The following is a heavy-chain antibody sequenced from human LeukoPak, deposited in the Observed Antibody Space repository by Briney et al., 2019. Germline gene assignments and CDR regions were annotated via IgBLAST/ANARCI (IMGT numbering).Heavy chain of an antibody. CDR2: INQDGSEQ. D-gene: IGHD3-16*01. Sequence: PGGSLRLSCAASGFTFSDYWMTWVRQAPGQGLAWVAHINQDGSEQNFVGSVQGRFTISRDNAKNSLYLQMDSLRAEDTAVYYCAGGALDYWGQGTLVTVSS. V-gene: IGHV3-7*04. CDR1: GFTFSDYW. CDR3: AGGALDY. J-gene: IGHJ1*01.